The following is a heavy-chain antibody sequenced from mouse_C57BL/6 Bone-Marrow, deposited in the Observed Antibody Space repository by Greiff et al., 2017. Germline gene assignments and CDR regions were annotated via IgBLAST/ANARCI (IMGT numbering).Heavy chain of an antibody. CDR1: GYTFTDHI. J-gene: IGHJ3*01. Sequence: QLQQSGAELASPGASVTLSCKASGYTFTDHIMNWVKKRPGQGLEWIGRIYPVSGETNYNQKFMGKATFSVDRSSSTAYMVLNSLTSEDPAVYYCGRRWGYYGSSSGFAYWGQGTLVTVSA. D-gene: IGHD1-1*01. CDR3: GRRWGYYGSSSGFAY. V-gene: IGHV1-11*01. CDR2: IYPVSGET.